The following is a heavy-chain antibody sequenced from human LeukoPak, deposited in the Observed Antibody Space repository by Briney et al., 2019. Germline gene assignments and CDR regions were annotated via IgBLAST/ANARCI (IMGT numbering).Heavy chain of an antibody. J-gene: IGHJ5*02. Sequence: SETLSLTCAVYGGSFGGYYWSWIRQPPGKGLEWIGEINHSGSTNYNPSLKSRVTISVDTSKNQFSLKLSSVTAADTAVYYCARGGGTWSGYYYWFDPWGQGTLVTVSS. V-gene: IGHV4-34*01. CDR3: ARGGGTWSGYYYWFDP. CDR2: INHSGST. CDR1: GGSFGGYY. D-gene: IGHD3-3*01.